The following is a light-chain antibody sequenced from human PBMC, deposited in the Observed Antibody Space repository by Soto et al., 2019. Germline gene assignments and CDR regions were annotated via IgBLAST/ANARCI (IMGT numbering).Light chain of an antibody. CDR3: QQYGSSFT. Sequence: EIVLTQSPGTMSLSPGERATLSCRASQSVSSSYLAWYQQKPGQAPRLLIYGASSRATGIPDRFSGSGSGTDFTLTISRLEPEDFAVYYCQQYGSSFTFGPGKKVDIK. J-gene: IGKJ3*01. V-gene: IGKV3-20*01. CDR2: GAS. CDR1: QSVSSSY.